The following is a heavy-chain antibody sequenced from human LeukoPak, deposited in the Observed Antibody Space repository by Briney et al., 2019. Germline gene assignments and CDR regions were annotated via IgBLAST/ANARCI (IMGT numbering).Heavy chain of an antibody. CDR2: ISYDGSNK. J-gene: IGHJ4*02. V-gene: IGHV3-30*18. D-gene: IGHD6-19*01. CDR1: GFTFSSYW. CDR3: AKDRGWALDY. Sequence: GGSLRLSCAASGFTFSSYWMNWARQAPGKGLEWVAVISYDGSNKYYADSVKGRFTISRDNSKNTLYLQMNSLRAEDTAVYYCAKDRGWALDYWGQGTLVTVSS.